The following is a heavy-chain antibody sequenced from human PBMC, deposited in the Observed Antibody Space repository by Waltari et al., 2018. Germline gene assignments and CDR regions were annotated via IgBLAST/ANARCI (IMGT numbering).Heavy chain of an antibody. J-gene: IGHJ3*02. CDR1: GFTFSSYW. CDR2: IKQDGSEK. CDR3: ARDVGVDAFDI. V-gene: IGHV3-7*03. D-gene: IGHD2-15*01. Sequence: EVQLVESGGGLVQPGGSLRLSCAASGFTFSSYWMSLVRQAPGKGLEWVANIKQDGSEKYYVDSVKGRFTISRDNAKNSLYLQMNSLRAEDTAVYYCARDVGVDAFDIWGQGTMVTVSS.